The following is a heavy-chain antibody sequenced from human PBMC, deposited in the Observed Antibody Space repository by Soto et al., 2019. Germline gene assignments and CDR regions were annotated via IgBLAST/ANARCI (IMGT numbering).Heavy chain of an antibody. V-gene: IGHV4-38-2*01. D-gene: IGHD4-4*01. Sequence: SETLSLTCAVSGYSISSGYYWGWIRQPPGKGLEWIGSIYHSGSTYYNPPLKSRVTISVDTSKNQFSLKLSSVTAADTAVYYCASHHLVTTIVYWGQGTLVTVSS. J-gene: IGHJ4*02. CDR2: IYHSGST. CDR3: ASHHLVTTIVY. CDR1: GYSISSGYY.